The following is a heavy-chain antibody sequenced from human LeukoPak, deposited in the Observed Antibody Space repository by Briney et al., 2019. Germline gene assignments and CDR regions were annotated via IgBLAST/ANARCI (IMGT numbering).Heavy chain of an antibody. CDR1: GITVSPYD. V-gene: IGHV3-48*01. Sequence: GGSLRLSCAASGITVSPYDMNWIRQPPGKGLEWVSYISSSSSKTYYADSVRGRFTISRDNAKNALYLQMNSLRAEDTAVYYCAKDRRGSCGWYNYDAFDIWGQGTMVTVSS. CDR3: AKDRRGSCGWYNYDAFDI. J-gene: IGHJ3*02. D-gene: IGHD6-19*01. CDR2: ISSSSSKT.